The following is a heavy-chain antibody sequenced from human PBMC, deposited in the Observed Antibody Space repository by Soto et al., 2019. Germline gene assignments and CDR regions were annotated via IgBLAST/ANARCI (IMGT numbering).Heavy chain of an antibody. J-gene: IGHJ6*02. CDR1: GYTFTSYD. CDR3: APRPNYYYYYPLHL. D-gene: IGHD7-27*01. V-gene: IGHV1-8*01. CDR2: MNPNRGNA. Sequence: QVQLVQSGAEVKKPGASVKVSCKASGYTFTSYDINWVRQATGQGLEWMGWMNPNRGNAGYAQKFPVRLTMTSHTSTSTPYLYLSTLNSDDTALYYCAPRPNYYYYYPLHLWCQTPTVTVSS.